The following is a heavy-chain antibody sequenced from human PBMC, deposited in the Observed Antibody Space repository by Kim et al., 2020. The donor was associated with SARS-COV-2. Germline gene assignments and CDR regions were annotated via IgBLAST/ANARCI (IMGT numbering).Heavy chain of an antibody. J-gene: IGHJ5*02. Sequence: PVKGRFTISRDDSKNTLYMQMNSLETEDTAVYYCATDHVIVATIWWFDPWGQGTLVTVSS. V-gene: IGHV3-15*01. CDR3: ATDHVIVATIWWFDP. D-gene: IGHD5-12*01.